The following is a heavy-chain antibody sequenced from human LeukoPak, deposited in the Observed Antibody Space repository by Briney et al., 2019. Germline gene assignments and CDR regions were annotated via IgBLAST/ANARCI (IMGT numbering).Heavy chain of an antibody. CDR1: GFTFSSYS. J-gene: IGHJ4*02. CDR2: ISSSSSYI. CDR3: AGWYYYDSSGYYGPDY. Sequence: PGGSLRLSCAASGFTFSSYSMIWVRQAPGKGLEWVSSISSSSSYIYYADSVKGRFTISRDNAKNSLYLQMNSLRAEDTAVYYCAGWYYYDSSGYYGPDYWGQGTLVTVSS. D-gene: IGHD3-22*01. V-gene: IGHV3-21*01.